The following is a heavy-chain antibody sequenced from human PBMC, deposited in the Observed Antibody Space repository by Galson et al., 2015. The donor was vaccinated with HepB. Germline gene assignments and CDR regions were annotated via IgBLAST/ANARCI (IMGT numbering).Heavy chain of an antibody. CDR3: ARGGLRFFDWFDY. J-gene: IGHJ5*01. Sequence: VKVSCKASGYTFTDYYIHWVRQAPGQGLEWVGRINPNSADTNYAQKFRGRVTMTRDTSISTAYMELSRLTSDDTAVFYCARGGLRFFDWFDYWGHGSLVTVSS. CDR1: GYTFTDYY. D-gene: IGHD3-3*01. CDR2: INPNSADT. V-gene: IGHV1-2*06.